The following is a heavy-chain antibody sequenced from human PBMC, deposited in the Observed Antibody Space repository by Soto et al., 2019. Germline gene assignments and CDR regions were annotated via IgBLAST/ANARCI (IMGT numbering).Heavy chain of an antibody. CDR2: INAGNGNT. Sequence: ASVKVSCKASGYTFTSYAMHWVRQAPGQRLEWMGWINAGNGNTKYSQKFQGRVTITRDTSASTAYMELSSLRSEDTAVYYCARGYYYDSSGYYYHYYGMDVWGQGTTVTVSS. D-gene: IGHD3-22*01. CDR3: ARGYYYDSSGYYYHYYGMDV. CDR1: GYTFTSYA. J-gene: IGHJ6*02. V-gene: IGHV1-3*01.